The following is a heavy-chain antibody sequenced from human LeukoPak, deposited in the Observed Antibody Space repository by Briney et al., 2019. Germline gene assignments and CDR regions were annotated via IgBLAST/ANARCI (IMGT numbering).Heavy chain of an antibody. CDR1: GDSISSYY. Sequence: SETLSLTCTVSGDSISSYYWSWIRQPPGKGLEWIGYIYYSGSTNYNPSLKSRVTISVDTSKNQFSLKLSSVTAADTAVYYCASGRDLLTYFQHWSQGTLVTVSS. V-gene: IGHV4-59*01. CDR3: ASGRDLLTYFQH. D-gene: IGHD1-26*01. CDR2: IYYSGST. J-gene: IGHJ1*01.